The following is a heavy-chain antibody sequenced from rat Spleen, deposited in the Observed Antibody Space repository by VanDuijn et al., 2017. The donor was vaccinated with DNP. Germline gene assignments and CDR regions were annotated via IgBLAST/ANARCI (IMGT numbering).Heavy chain of an antibody. J-gene: IGHJ2*01. CDR2: ISDSGGFT. CDR1: GFTFSSYG. V-gene: IGHV5-19*01. CDR3: ASDEGGGAPFDY. Sequence: EVQLVESGGGLVQPGRSLKLSCAASGFTFSSYGMHWIRQAPTKGLEWVASISDSGGFTCYRDSVKGRFTISRDNAKSTLYLQMDSLRSEDTATYCCASDEGGGAPFDYWGQGVMVTVSS. D-gene: IGHD1-11*01.